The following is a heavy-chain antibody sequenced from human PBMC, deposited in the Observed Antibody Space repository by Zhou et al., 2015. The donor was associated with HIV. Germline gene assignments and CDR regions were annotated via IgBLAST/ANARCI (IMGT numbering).Heavy chain of an antibody. Sequence: QVQLVQSGAEVKKPGSSVKVSCKASGGTFSSYAISWVRQAPGQGLEWMGGIIPIFGTPNYAKKFQGRVTLTRDTSISTAYMELSSLRSDDTAVYYCVHPKSYSTSWIDAFDVWGQGTMVTVSS. J-gene: IGHJ3*01. V-gene: IGHV1-69*06. CDR1: GGTFSSYA. CDR3: VHPKSYSTSWIDAFDV. D-gene: IGHD2-2*01. CDR2: IIPIFGTP.